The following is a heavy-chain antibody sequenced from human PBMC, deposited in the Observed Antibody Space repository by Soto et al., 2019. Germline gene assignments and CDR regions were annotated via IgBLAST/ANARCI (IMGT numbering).Heavy chain of an antibody. V-gene: IGHV3-21*01. J-gene: IGHJ5*02. CDR3: ARDLMNYDSSGYYGP. CDR1: GFTFSSYS. D-gene: IGHD3-22*01. Sequence: GGSLRLSCAASGFTFSSYSMNWVRQAPGKGLEWVSSISSSSSYIYYADSVKGRFTISRDNAKNSLYLQMNSLRAEDTAVYYCARDLMNYDSSGYYGPWGQGTLVTISS. CDR2: ISSSSSYI.